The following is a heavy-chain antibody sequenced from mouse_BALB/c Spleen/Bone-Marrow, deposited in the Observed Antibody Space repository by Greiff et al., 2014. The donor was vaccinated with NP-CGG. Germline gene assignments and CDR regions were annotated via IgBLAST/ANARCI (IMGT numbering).Heavy chain of an antibody. Sequence: EVQLQQSGPGLVKPSQSLSLTCSVTGYSITSGYYWNWIRQFPGNKLEWMGYISYDGSNKYNPSLKNRISITRDTSKNQSFLKLNSVTTEDTTTYYCAKLLYWYFDVWGAGTTVTVSS. CDR1: GYSITSGYY. CDR3: AKLLYWYFDV. V-gene: IGHV3-6*02. J-gene: IGHJ1*01. CDR2: ISYDGSN.